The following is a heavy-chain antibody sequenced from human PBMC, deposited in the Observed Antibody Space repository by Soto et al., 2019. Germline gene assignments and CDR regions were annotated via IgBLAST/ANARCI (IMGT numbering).Heavy chain of an antibody. V-gene: IGHV1-8*01. D-gene: IGHD6-13*01. CDR1: GYTFTSYD. CDR2: MSPQSGNT. J-gene: IGHJ4*02. CDR3: ARGVDAGLDY. Sequence: QVQLVQSGAEVKKPGASVKVSCKASGYTFTSYDINWVRQATGQGLEWMGWMSPQSGNTGYAQNFQGGVIMTRDTSINTAYLELSSLRSEDTAVYYCARGVDAGLDYWGQGALVTVSS.